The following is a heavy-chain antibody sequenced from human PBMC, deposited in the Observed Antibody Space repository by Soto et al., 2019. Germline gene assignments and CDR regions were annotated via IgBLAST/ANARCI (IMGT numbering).Heavy chain of an antibody. CDR2: IGTAGDT. CDR1: GFTFSSYD. Sequence: EVQLVESGGGLVQHGGSLRLSCAASGFTFSSYDMHWVRQSTGKGLELVSAIGTAGDTYYPGSVKGRFTISRENAKNSLYLQMNSLRAGDTAVYYCARAWYYYDSSGHLTRYDFDYWGQGPLVTVSS. D-gene: IGHD3-22*01. CDR3: ARAWYYYDSSGHLTRYDFDY. J-gene: IGHJ4*02. V-gene: IGHV3-13*01.